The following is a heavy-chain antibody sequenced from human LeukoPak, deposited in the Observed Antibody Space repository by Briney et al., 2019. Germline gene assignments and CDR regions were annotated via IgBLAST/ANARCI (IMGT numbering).Heavy chain of an antibody. CDR3: VRGLINSPGIDC. D-gene: IGHD3-10*01. J-gene: IGHJ4*02. V-gene: IGHV3-74*01. Sequence: GGSLRLSCAASGFTFSDYWFHWVRQAPGKGPVCVSRIDTGGSFTDYADSVKGRFSISRDNAKNTLYLQMNSLRAEDTAVYFCVRGLINSPGIDCWGQGTQFTVSS. CDR1: GFTFSDYW. CDR2: IDTGGSFT.